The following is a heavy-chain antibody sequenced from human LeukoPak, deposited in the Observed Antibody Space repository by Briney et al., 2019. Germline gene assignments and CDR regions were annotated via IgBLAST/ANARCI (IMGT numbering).Heavy chain of an antibody. CDR1: GFTFSSHW. J-gene: IGHJ4*02. V-gene: IGHV3-7*01. D-gene: IGHD5-12*01. CDR2: INPPGSDK. CDR3: TTLTVATNFDY. Sequence: GGSLRLSCAASGFTFSSHWMSWVRQAPGKGLEWVANINPPGSDKNYVDSVKGRFAISRDNAKNSLYLQMNSLRAEDTAVYYCTTLTVATNFDYWGQGTLVTVSS.